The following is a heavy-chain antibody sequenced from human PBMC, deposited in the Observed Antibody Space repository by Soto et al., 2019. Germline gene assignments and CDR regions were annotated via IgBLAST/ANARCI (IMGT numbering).Heavy chain of an antibody. D-gene: IGHD3-22*01. J-gene: IGHJ3*02. V-gene: IGHV4-34*01. CDR1: GGSFSGYY. CDR2: INHSGST. CDR3: ATEAYDNSGSLAFDI. Sequence: PSETLSLTCAVYGGSFSGYYWSWIRQPPGKGLEWIGEINHSGSTNYNPSLKSRVTLSVDTSKSQFSLKLNSVTAADTAVYYCATEAYDNSGSLAFDIWGPGTLVTVS.